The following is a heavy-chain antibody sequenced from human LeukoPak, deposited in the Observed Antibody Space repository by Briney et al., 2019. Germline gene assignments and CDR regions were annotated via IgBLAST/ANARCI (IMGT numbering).Heavy chain of an antibody. Sequence: GGSLRLSCAASGFTVSVNYMSWVRQAPGKGLEWVANIKQDGSEKYYVDSVKGRFTISRDNAKNSVYLQMNSLRAEDTAVYYCARQLGGSGSYWGQGTLVTVSS. CDR2: IKQDGSEK. D-gene: IGHD3-10*01. V-gene: IGHV3-7*01. CDR1: GFTVSVNY. CDR3: ARQLGGSGSY. J-gene: IGHJ4*02.